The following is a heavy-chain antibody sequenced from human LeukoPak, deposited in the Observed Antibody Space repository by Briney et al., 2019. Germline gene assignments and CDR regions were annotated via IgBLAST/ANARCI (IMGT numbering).Heavy chain of an antibody. CDR2: ISSSGSTI. J-gene: IGHJ4*02. D-gene: IGHD1-1*01. CDR3: ARESTKLERPPYYFDY. V-gene: IGHV3-11*01. CDR1: GFTFSDYY. Sequence: GGSLRLSCAASGFTFSDYYMSWIRQAPGKGLEWVSYISSSGSTIYYADSVKGRFTISRDNAKNSLYLQMNSLRAEDTAVYYCARESTKLERPPYYFDYWGLGTLVTVSS.